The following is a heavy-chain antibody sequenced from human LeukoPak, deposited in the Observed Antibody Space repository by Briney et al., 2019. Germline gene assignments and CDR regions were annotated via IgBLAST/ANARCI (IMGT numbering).Heavy chain of an antibody. V-gene: IGHV7-4-1*02. Sequence: GASVTVSCKASGYSFISHAINWLRQAPGQSLEWVGWINTNSGNPTYAQGFTGRFVFSSDTSVSTAYLQISSLKAEDTAVYYCARDNPDGGVTKFDYWGQGTLVTVSS. CDR2: INTNSGNP. D-gene: IGHD4-17*01. CDR1: GYSFISHA. J-gene: IGHJ4*02. CDR3: ARDNPDGGVTKFDY.